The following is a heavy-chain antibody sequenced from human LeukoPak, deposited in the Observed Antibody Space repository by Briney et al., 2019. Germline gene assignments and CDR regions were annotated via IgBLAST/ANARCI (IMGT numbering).Heavy chain of an antibody. V-gene: IGHV1-2*02. CDR1: VYTFTGYY. Sequence: ASVKVSCKASVYTFTGYYIYWVRQAPGQGLEWMGWINPNSGRTNYAQKFQGRVTMTREMSISTAYMELSRLRSDDTAVYYCARGQQLASNWGQGTLVTVSS. CDR3: ARGQQLASN. D-gene: IGHD6-13*01. J-gene: IGHJ4*02. CDR2: INPNSGRT.